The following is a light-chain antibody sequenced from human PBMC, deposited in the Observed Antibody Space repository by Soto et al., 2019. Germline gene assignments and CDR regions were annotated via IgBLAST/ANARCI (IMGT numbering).Light chain of an antibody. CDR3: QQYGHSLWT. V-gene: IGKV3-15*01. CDR1: QSVSSD. Sequence: EIVMTQSPATLSVSPGERATLSCRASQSVSSDLAWYHQKPGQAPRLLIYSASTRATGIPARFSGSGSGTEFTLTINSLQSEDYAVYYCQQYGHSLWTFGQGTKVDIK. J-gene: IGKJ1*01. CDR2: SAS.